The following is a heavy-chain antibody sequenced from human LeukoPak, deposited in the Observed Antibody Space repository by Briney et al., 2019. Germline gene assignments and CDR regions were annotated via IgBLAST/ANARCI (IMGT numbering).Heavy chain of an antibody. CDR1: GFTFSGSA. D-gene: IGHD6-19*01. J-gene: IGHJ4*02. Sequence: GGSLRLSCAASGFTFSGSAMHWVRQASGKGLEWVGRIRSKANSYATAYAASVKGRFPISRDDSKNTAYLQMNSLKTEDTAVYYCTRQGSSGWPDYWGQGTLVTVSS. CDR3: TRQGSSGWPDY. CDR2: IRSKANSYAT. V-gene: IGHV3-73*01.